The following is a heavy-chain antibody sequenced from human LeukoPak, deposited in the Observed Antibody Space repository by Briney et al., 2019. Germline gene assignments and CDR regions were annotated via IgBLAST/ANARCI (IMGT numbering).Heavy chain of an antibody. J-gene: IGHJ4*02. CDR1: GFTFSSYA. Sequence: GGSLRLSCAASGFTFSSYAMSWVRQAPGKGLEWVSAISGSGGSTYYADSVKGRFTISRDNSKNTLCLQMNSLRAEDTAVYYCAKVPAALYYFDYWGQGTLVTVSS. D-gene: IGHD2-2*01. V-gene: IGHV3-23*01. CDR2: ISGSGGST. CDR3: AKVPAALYYFDY.